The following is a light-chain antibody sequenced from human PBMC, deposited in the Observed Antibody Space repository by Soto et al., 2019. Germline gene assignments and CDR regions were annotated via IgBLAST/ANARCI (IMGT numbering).Light chain of an antibody. CDR1: SSDVGGYNY. CDR2: DVS. V-gene: IGLV2-14*01. J-gene: IGLJ2*01. Sequence: QSALTQPASVSGSPGQSITISCTGASSDVGGYNYVSWYQQHPGKAPKLMIYDVSNRPSGVSNRFSGSKSGNTASLTISGLQAEDEADYYCSSYTGSSTYVVCGGGTKVTVL. CDR3: SSYTGSSTYVV.